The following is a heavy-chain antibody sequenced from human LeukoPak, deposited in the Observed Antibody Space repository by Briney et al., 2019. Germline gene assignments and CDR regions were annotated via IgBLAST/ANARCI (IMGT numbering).Heavy chain of an antibody. J-gene: IGHJ6*02. CDR3: ARVEADDFYYGMDV. CDR2: ISSSGGME. Sequence: GGSLRLSCSASGFTLSDFSMSWIRQAPGKGLEWVSYISSSGGMEYYADSVEGRFTSSRDNVKNSLYLQMNNLRVEDTAVYYCARVEADDFYYGMDVWGQGTTVTVS. CDR1: GFTLSDFS. D-gene: IGHD6-19*01. V-gene: IGHV3-11*01.